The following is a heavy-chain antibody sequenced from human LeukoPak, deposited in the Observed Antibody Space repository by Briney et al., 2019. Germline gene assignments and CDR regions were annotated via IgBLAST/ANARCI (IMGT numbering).Heavy chain of an antibody. CDR3: AREGPTATTPIFDY. D-gene: IGHD5-12*01. CDR1: GGSISSYY. J-gene: IGHJ4*02. CDR2: IYTSGST. Sequence: SETLSLTCTVSGGSISSYYWSWIRQPAGKGLEWIGRIYTSGSTNYNPSLKSRVTMSVDTSKNQFSLKLSSVTAADTAVYYCAREGPTATTPIFDYWGQGTWSPSPQ. V-gene: IGHV4-4*07.